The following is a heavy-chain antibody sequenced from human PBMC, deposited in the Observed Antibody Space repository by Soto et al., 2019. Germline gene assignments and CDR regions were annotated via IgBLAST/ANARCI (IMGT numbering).Heavy chain of an antibody. D-gene: IGHD6-19*01. Sequence: QVQLVESGGDLVKFGGSRRLSCAASGLTFSDYGMSGIRQAPEKGLEWVAYISTRSSIIYYADSVKGRFTISRDEAKRSLYLQMNSLRAEDTATYYCARLVEHGSGWNEHWGQGTLVTVSS. J-gene: IGHJ4*02. CDR3: ARLVEHGSGWNEH. CDR2: ISTRSSII. CDR1: GLTFSDYG. V-gene: IGHV3-11*01.